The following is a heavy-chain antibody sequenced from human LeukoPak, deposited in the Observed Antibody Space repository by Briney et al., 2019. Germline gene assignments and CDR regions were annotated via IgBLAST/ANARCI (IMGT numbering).Heavy chain of an antibody. V-gene: IGHV1-69*05. Sequence: SVKVSCKXSGGTFSSYAISWVRQAPGQGLEWMGRIIPTFGTANYAQKFQGRVTITTDESTSTAYMELSSLRSEDTAVYYCARTTNWNDDGSFDYWGQGTLVTVSS. CDR2: IIPTFGTA. CDR3: ARTTNWNDDGSFDY. D-gene: IGHD1-1*01. J-gene: IGHJ4*02. CDR1: GGTFSSYA.